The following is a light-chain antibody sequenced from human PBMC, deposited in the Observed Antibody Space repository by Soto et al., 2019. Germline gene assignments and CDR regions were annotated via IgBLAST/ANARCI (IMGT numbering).Light chain of an antibody. Sequence: DNQLTQSPSSLSASVGDRVTITCRASQTIRRYLNWDQQKAGTAPRILIYGTSNLEKGVPPRFSGSGSGTDFTLTITSLQPEDFAVYYCQQSDTFPYTFGQGTKL. V-gene: IGKV1-39*01. CDR1: QTIRRY. J-gene: IGKJ2*01. CDR2: GTS. CDR3: QQSDTFPYT.